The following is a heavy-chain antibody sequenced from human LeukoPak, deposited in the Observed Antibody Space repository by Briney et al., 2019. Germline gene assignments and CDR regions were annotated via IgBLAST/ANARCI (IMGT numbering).Heavy chain of an antibody. V-gene: IGHV1-2*02. D-gene: IGHD2-2*02. CDR2: INPNSGAT. Sequence: VASVKLSCKASGYTFTGYYMHWVRQAPGQGLEWMGWINPNSGATNYAQKFQGRVTITRDTSATTAYMELSSLRSDDMAVYYCTLYNYWGQRTLVTVSS. CDR1: GYTFTGYY. CDR3: TLYNY. J-gene: IGHJ4*02.